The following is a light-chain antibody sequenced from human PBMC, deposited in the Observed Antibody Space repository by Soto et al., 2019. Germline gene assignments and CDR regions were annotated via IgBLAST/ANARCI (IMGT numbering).Light chain of an antibody. V-gene: IGLV1-40*01. CDR1: SSNIGAGYD. CDR3: QSYDGSLSGSV. CDR2: GNS. J-gene: IGLJ3*02. Sequence: QSVLTQLPSVSGAPGQRVTISCTGSSSNIGAGYDVHWYQQLPGTAPKLLIYGNSNRPSGVPDRFSGSKSGTSASLAITGLQAEDEADYYCQSYDGSLSGSVFGGGTKLTVL.